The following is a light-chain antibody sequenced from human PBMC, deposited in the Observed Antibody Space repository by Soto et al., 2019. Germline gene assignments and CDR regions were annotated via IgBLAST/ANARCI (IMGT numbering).Light chain of an antibody. CDR2: EVI. V-gene: IGLV2-14*01. CDR1: SSDVGGYKF. CDR3: SSYTAAITLI. Sequence: QSALTQPASVSASPGQSITISCTGTSSDVGGYKFVSWYQHHPGKAPRLLIYEVIKRPSGVSSRFSGSKSGNTASLTISGLQAEDEADYYCSSYTAAITLIFGGGTKLTVL. J-gene: IGLJ2*01.